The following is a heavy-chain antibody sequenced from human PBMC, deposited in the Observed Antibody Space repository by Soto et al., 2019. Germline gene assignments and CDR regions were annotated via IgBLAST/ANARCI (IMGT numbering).Heavy chain of an antibody. CDR3: ARGTMIAMPGNWFDP. V-gene: IGHV1-18*04. CDR2: ISAYNGNT. J-gene: IGHJ5*02. CDR1: GYTFTSCG. Sequence: ASVKVSCKASGYTFTSCGISWVRQAPGQGLEWMGWISAYNGNTNYAQKLQGRVTMTTDTSTSTAYMELRSLRSDDTAVYYCARGTMIAMPGNWFDPWGQGTLVTVSS. D-gene: IGHD3-22*01.